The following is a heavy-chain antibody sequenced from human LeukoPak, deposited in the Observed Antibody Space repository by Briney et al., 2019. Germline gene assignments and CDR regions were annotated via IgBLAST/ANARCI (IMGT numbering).Heavy chain of an antibody. J-gene: IGHJ4*02. V-gene: IGHV3-23*01. CDR2: ISGSGGST. CDR1: GFTFSSYA. Sequence: PGGSLRLSCAASGFTFSSYAMSWVRQAPGKGLEWVSAISGSGGSTYYADSVKGRFTISRDNSKNTLYLQMNSLRAEDTALYYCAKLPYQMLMFADYWGQGALVTVSS. CDR3: AKLPYQMLMFADY. D-gene: IGHD2-2*01.